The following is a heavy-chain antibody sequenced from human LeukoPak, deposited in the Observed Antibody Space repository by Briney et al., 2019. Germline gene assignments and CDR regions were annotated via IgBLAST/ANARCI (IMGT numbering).Heavy chain of an antibody. CDR1: GGSFSGYY. V-gene: IGHV4-34*01. CDR2: INHSGST. CDR3: ARDVAAAGSVY. J-gene: IGHJ4*02. D-gene: IGHD6-13*01. Sequence: SETLSLTCAVYGGSFSGYYWSWIRQPPGKGLEWIGEINHSGSTNYNPSLKSRVTISVDTSKNQFSLKLSSVTAADTAVYYCARDVAAAGSVYWGQGTLVNVSS.